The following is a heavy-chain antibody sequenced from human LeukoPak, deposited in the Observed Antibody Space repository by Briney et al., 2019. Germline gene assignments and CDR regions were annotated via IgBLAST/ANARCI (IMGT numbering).Heavy chain of an antibody. V-gene: IGHV3-21*01. Sequence: GGSLRLSCAASGFTFSSYSMNWVRQAPGKGLELVSSISSTTSYIHYAHSVKGRFTISRENAKNSLYLQMNSLRAEETAVYYCARDRRVGYYSGSGFDYWGQGTLVTVS. D-gene: IGHD3-10*01. J-gene: IGHJ4*02. CDR2: ISSTTSYI. CDR3: ARDRRVGYYSGSGFDY. CDR1: GFTFSSYS.